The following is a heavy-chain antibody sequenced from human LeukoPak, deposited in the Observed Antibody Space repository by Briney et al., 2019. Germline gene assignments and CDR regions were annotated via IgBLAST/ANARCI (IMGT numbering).Heavy chain of an antibody. V-gene: IGHV4-4*07. J-gene: IGHJ3*02. CDR3: AREGIVGAKDAFDI. Sequence: PSETLSLTCTVSGGSNSSYYWSWIRQRAGKGLEWIGRIYTSGSTNYNPSLTSRVTMSVDTSKNQFSLKLSSVTAADTAVYYCAREGIVGAKDAFDIWGQGTMVTVSS. CDR2: IYTSGST. D-gene: IGHD1-26*01. CDR1: GGSNSSYY.